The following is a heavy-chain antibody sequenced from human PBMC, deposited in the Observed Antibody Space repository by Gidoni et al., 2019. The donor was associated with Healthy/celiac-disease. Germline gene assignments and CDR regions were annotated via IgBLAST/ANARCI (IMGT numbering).Heavy chain of an antibody. J-gene: IGHJ1*01. CDR1: AFTYGSYG. D-gene: IGHD2-2*02. CDR3: AKDRGIVVVPAAIRYFQH. V-gene: IGHV3-30*18. Sequence: QVQLLKCGGGVVQPGRSLRLSCAASAFTYGSYGMHWVRQAPGRGLEWVAVISYDGSNKYYADSVKGRFTISRDNSKNTLYLQMNSLRAEDTAVYYCAKDRGIVVVPAAIRYFQHWGQGTLVTVSS. CDR2: ISYDGSNK.